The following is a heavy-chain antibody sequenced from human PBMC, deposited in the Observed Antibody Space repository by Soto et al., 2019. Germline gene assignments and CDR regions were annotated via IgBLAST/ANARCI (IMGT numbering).Heavy chain of an antibody. CDR2: TYYRSKWYN. Sequence: SQTLSLTCAISGDSVSSNRAAWNWIRQSPSRGLEWLGRTYYRSKWYNDYAVSVKSRITINPDTSKNQFSLQLNSVTPEDTAVYYCAREDIVVVPAAITAYAFDIWGQGTMVTVSS. CDR1: GDSVSSNRAA. CDR3: AREDIVVVPAAITAYAFDI. V-gene: IGHV6-1*01. J-gene: IGHJ3*02. D-gene: IGHD2-2*01.